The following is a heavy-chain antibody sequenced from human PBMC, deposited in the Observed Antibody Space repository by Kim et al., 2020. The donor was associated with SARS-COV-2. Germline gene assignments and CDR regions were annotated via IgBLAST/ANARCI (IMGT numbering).Heavy chain of an antibody. CDR3: ARGLGLRYFDWLFARVHGMDV. J-gene: IGHJ6*02. D-gene: IGHD3-9*01. CDR1: GYTFTSYA. CDR2: INTNTGNP. Sequence: ASVKVSCKASGYTFTSYAMNWVRQAPGQGLEWMGWINTNTGNPTYAQGFTGRFVFSLDTSVSTAYLQISSLKAEDTAVYYCARGLGLRYFDWLFARVHGMDVWGQGTTVTVSS. V-gene: IGHV7-4-1*02.